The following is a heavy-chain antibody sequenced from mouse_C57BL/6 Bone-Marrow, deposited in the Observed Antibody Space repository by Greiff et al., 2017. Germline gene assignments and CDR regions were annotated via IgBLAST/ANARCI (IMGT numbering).Heavy chain of an antibody. CDR1: GFTFSSYG. CDR2: ISSGGSYT. D-gene: IGHD2-4*01. J-gene: IGHJ2*01. Sequence: EVQVLESGGDLVKPGGSLKLSCAASGFTFSSYGMSWVRQTPDKRLEWVATISSGGSYTYYPDSVNGRFTIPRDNAKNTLYRQMSSLKSEDAAMYYCARHGELRPRDYWGQGTTLTVSS. CDR3: ARHGELRPRDY. V-gene: IGHV5-6*01.